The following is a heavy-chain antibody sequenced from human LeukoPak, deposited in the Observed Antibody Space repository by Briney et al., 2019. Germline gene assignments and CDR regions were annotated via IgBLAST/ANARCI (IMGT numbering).Heavy chain of an antibody. CDR3: AKDILPSAQSFGSSAFDY. Sequence: HSGGSLRLSCAASRFTFDDYAMHWVRQAPGKGLEWVSGISWNSGSIGYANSVKGRFTISRDNAKNSLYLQMNSLKAEDTALYYCAKDILPSAQSFGSSAFDYWGQGTLVTVSS. CDR2: ISWNSGSI. CDR1: RFTFDDYA. J-gene: IGHJ4*02. V-gene: IGHV3-9*01. D-gene: IGHD6-13*01.